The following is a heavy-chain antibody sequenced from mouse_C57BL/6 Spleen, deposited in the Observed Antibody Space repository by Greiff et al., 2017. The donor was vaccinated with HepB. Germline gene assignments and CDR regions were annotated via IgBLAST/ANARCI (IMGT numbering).Heavy chain of an antibody. V-gene: IGHV1-69*01. D-gene: IGHD1-1*01. J-gene: IGHJ2*01. CDR1: GYTFTSYW. CDR3: ARRDYGSRGYYFDY. CDR2: IDPSDSYT. Sequence: QVQLQQPGAELVMPGASVKLSCKASGYTFTSYWMHWVKQRPGQGLEWIGEIDPSDSYTNYNQKFKGKSTLTVDKSASTAYMQLSSLTSEDSAVYYCARRDYGSRGYYFDYWGQGTTLTVSS.